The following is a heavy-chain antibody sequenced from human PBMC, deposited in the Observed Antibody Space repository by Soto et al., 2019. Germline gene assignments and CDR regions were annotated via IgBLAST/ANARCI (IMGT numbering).Heavy chain of an antibody. V-gene: IGHV1-2*02. CDR3: ARRPRKQLWFPFAF. D-gene: IGHD5-18*01. CDR2: ISPSSGGT. J-gene: IGHJ4*02. Sequence: QVQLVQSGAEVKKPGASLRVSCKASGYTFNDYYLHWVRQAPGQGLEWMGWISPSSGGTTYAPKFQDRVTMTTDTSNSPAHMGLHKPLTDHTGLYYCARRPRKQLWFPFAFWGQGSLVTVSS. CDR1: GYTFNDYY.